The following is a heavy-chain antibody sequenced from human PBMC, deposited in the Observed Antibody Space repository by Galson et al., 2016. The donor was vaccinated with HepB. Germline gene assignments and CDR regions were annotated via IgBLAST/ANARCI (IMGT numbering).Heavy chain of an antibody. CDR2: IGGNGSPT. Sequence: SLRLSCAASGFTFYNYAMDWVRQAPGGGLEWVAAIGGNGSPTYYADPVRGRFSISRDNSKNTLYLQMNSLRAEDTALYYCARGGGYGFFDYWGRGTLVTVSS. D-gene: IGHD5-18*01. J-gene: IGHJ2*01. V-gene: IGHV3-23*01. CDR1: GFTFYNYA. CDR3: ARGGGYGFFDY.